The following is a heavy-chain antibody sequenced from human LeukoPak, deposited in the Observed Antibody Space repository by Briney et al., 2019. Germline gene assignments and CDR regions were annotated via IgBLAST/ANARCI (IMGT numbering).Heavy chain of an antibody. Sequence: SVKVSCKASGFTFSNSAMQWVRQARGQGLEWIGWIVVGSGNTNYAQKFQERVTFTRDMSTSTAYMELSSLRSEDTAVYYRAADDLSTVNWGQGTLVTVSS. CDR1: GFTFSNSA. CDR2: IVVGSGNT. J-gene: IGHJ4*02. V-gene: IGHV1-58*02. CDR3: AADDLSTVN. D-gene: IGHD4-17*01.